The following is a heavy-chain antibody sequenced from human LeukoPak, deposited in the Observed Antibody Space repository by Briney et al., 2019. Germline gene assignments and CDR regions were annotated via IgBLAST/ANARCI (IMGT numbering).Heavy chain of an antibody. CDR3: ARWASISRQPGGFFDH. D-gene: IGHD3-16*01. J-gene: IGHJ4*02. V-gene: IGHV4-38-2*02. CDR2: FCLGRDT. CDR1: GDSATNDFF. Sequence: SSETLSLTCTVSGDSATNDFFWGWVRQPPGEELEWIGSFCLGRDTYYRPSLKSRVTISVDTSKNQFSLNLNSVTAADTAVYYCARWASISRQPGGFFDHWGQGTLVTVSS.